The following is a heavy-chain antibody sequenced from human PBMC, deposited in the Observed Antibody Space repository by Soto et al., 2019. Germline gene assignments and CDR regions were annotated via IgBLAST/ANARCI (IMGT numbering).Heavy chain of an antibody. J-gene: IGHJ6*02. CDR3: ARGLVRKYYDFWSGSVSYGMDV. Sequence: HPGGSLRLSCAASGFTFSSYGMHWVRQAPGKGLEWVAVIWYDGSNKYYADSVKGRFTISRDNSKNTLYLQMNSLRAEDTAVYYCARGLVRKYYDFWSGSVSYGMDVWGQGTTVTVSS. V-gene: IGHV3-33*01. CDR1: GFTFSSYG. D-gene: IGHD3-3*01. CDR2: IWYDGSNK.